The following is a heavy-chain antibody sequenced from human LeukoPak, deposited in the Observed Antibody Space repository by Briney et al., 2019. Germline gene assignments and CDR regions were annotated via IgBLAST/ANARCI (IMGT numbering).Heavy chain of an antibody. V-gene: IGHV4-39*07. D-gene: IGHD2-8*01. CDR3: AREALYATYGMDV. Sequence: PSETLSPTCTVSGGSISSGDYYWSWIRQPPGKGLEWIGEINHSGSTNYNPSLKSRVTISVDTSKNQFSLKLSSVTAADTAVYYCAREALYATYGMDVWGQGTTVTVSS. CDR1: GGSISSGDYY. CDR2: INHSGST. J-gene: IGHJ6*02.